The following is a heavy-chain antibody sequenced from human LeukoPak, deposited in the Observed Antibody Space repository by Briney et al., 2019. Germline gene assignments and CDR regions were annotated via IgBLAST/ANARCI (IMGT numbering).Heavy chain of an antibody. J-gene: IGHJ4*02. CDR3: ARDDSFQFDS. D-gene: IGHD5-18*01. CDR1: GYTFTSYY. Sequence: ASVKVSCKASGYTFTSYYMHWVRQAPGQGLEWMGWINPNTGGTNYAQKFQGRVTMTRATSISTAYMELSSLTSDDTAVYYCARDDSFQFDSWGQGTLVTVSS. CDR2: INPNTGGT. V-gene: IGHV1-2*02.